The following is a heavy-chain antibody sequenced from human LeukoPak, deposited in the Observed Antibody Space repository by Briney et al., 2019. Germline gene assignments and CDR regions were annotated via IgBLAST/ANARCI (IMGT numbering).Heavy chain of an antibody. Sequence: SETLSLTCTVSGGSISSSSYYWGWIRQPPGKGLEWIGSIYYSGSTYYNPSLKSRVTISVDTSKNQFSLKLSSVTAADTAVYYCASQRGYNFRYFDYWGQGTLVTVSS. CDR2: IYYSGST. CDR3: ASQRGYNFRYFDY. V-gene: IGHV4-39*01. J-gene: IGHJ4*02. D-gene: IGHD5-18*01. CDR1: GGSISSSSYY.